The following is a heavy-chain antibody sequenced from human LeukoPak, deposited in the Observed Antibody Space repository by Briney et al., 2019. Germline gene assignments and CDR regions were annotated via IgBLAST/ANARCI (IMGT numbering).Heavy chain of an antibody. CDR3: ARQLQWLYVFDY. D-gene: IGHD6-19*01. V-gene: IGHV4-39*01. Sequence: SETLSLTCTVSGGSIRSSSSSYWGWIRQPPGKGLERIGSLYYSGTIYYNPSLKSRVTISVDTSKNQFSLKLSSVTAADTAVYYCARQLQWLYVFDYWGQGTLVTVSS. J-gene: IGHJ4*02. CDR2: LYYSGTI. CDR1: GGSIRSSSSSY.